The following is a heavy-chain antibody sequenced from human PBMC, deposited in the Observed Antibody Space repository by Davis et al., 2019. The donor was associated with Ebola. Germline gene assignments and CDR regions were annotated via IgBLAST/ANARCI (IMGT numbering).Heavy chain of an antibody. J-gene: IGHJ4*02. D-gene: IGHD4-23*01. Sequence: ESLKISCAVYGGSFSGYYWSWIRQPPGKGLEWIGEINHSGSTNYNPSLKSRVTISVDTSKNQFSLKLSSVTAADTAVYYCAALYGGQDYWGQGTLVTVSS. CDR1: GGSFSGYY. V-gene: IGHV4-34*01. CDR2: INHSGST. CDR3: AALYGGQDY.